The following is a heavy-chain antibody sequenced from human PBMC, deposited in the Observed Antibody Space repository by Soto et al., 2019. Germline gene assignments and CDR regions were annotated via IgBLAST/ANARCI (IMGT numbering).Heavy chain of an antibody. CDR3: VRDDAITIFGVVMYYFDY. CDR2: INPSGGST. CDR1: GYTFTTYY. D-gene: IGHD3-3*01. Sequence: ASVKVSCKASGYTFTTYYIHWVRQAPGQGLEWMGIINPSGGSTTYAQKFQGRVTMTRDTSTSTVYMELSSLRSEDTAVYYCVRDDAITIFGVVMYYFDYWGQGTLVTSPQ. V-gene: IGHV1-46*03. J-gene: IGHJ4*02.